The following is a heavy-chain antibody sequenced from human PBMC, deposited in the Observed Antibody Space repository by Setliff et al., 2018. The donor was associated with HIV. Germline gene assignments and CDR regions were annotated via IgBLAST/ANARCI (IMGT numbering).Heavy chain of an antibody. CDR2: ISSYSDNT. CDR3: ARIRAGALLNAFDI. J-gene: IGHJ3*02. Sequence: SCQTSGYTFSNFAIGWLRQAPGQGLEWMGWISSYSDNTFYARSLQGRVTMTTDTASSTSYMELRSLRSDDTAMYYCARIRAGALLNAFDIWAQGTMVTVSS. D-gene: IGHD1-26*01. CDR1: GYTFSNFA. V-gene: IGHV1-18*01.